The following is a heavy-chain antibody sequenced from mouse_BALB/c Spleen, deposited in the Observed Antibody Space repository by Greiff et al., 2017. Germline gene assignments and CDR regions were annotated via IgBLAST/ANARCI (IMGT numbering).Heavy chain of an antibody. J-gene: IGHJ4*01. CDR2: ISSGSSTI. Sequence: DVKLVESGGGLVQPGGSRKLSCAASGFTFSSFGMHWVRQAPEKGLEWVAYISSGSSTIYYADTVKGRFTISRDNPKNTLFLQMTSLRSEDTAMYYCARSYYRYHYYAMDYWGQGTSVTVSS. D-gene: IGHD2-14*01. V-gene: IGHV5-17*02. CDR1: GFTFSSFG. CDR3: ARSYYRYHYYAMDY.